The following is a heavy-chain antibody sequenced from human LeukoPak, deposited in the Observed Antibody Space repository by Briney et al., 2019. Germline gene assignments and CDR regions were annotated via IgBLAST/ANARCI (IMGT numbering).Heavy chain of an antibody. Sequence: SETLSLTCTVSGGSISSSSYYWGWIRQPPGKGLEWIGSIYYSGSTYYSPSLKSRVTISVDTSKNQFSLKLSSVTAADTAVYYCARGRSAWRGTSCYWDYWGQGTLVTVSS. CDR3: ARGRSAWRGTSCYWDY. CDR1: GGSISSSSYY. CDR2: IYYSGST. J-gene: IGHJ4*02. V-gene: IGHV4-39*07. D-gene: IGHD2-2*01.